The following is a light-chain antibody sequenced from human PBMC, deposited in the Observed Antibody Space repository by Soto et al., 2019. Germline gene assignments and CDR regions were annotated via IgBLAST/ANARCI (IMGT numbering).Light chain of an antibody. CDR2: DAS. CDR1: QSVSSY. J-gene: IGKJ4*01. CDR3: QQRSNWPPLT. V-gene: IGKV3-11*01. Sequence: EIVLTQSPATLSLSPGERATLSCRASQSVSSYLAWYKQKPGQAPRLLIYDASNRATDIPARFSGSGSGTDFTLTISSLEPEDFAVYYCQQRSNWPPLTFGGGTKGDIK.